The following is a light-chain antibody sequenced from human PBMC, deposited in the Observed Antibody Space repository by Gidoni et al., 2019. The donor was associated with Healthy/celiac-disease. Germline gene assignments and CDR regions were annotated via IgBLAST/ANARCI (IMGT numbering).Light chain of an antibody. CDR1: QSVSSY. CDR2: DAS. Sequence: EIVLTQSPATLSSSPGERATLSCRASQSVSSYLAWYQQKPGQAPRLLIYDASNRATGIPARFSGSWSGTDFTLTISSLEPEDFAVYYCQQRSNWPPFTFGGGTKVEIK. CDR3: QQRSNWPPFT. V-gene: IGKV3-11*01. J-gene: IGKJ4*01.